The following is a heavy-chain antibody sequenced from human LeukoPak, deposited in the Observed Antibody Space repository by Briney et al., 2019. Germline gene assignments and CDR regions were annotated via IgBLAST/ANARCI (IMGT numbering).Heavy chain of an antibody. J-gene: IGHJ4*02. CDR2: IYHSGST. CDR1: GGSISSSSYY. CDR3: AREVATSSEARDY. D-gene: IGHD5-12*01. Sequence: SETLSLTCTVSGGSISSSSYYWGWIRQPPGKGLEWIGSIYHSGSTYYNPSLKSRVTISVDTSKNQFSLKLSSVTAADTAVYYCAREVATSSEARDYWGQGTLVTVSS. V-gene: IGHV4-39*07.